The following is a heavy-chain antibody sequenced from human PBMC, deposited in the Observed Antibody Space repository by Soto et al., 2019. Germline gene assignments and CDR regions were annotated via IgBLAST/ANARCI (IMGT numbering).Heavy chain of an antibody. J-gene: IGHJ4*02. CDR3: ASRPTSGSSSTFEY. CDR1: GASISSYY. V-gene: IGHV4-59*01. Sequence: QVQLQEAGPGLVRPSETLSLTCTVSGASISSYYWSWLRQPPGKGLEWIWYIYYSGSTNYNPSLKSRVTISLDTSRKQCPPNLSAITAADTVVYYCASRPTSGSSSTFEYWCQGTLVTVSS. D-gene: IGHD6-6*01. CDR2: IYYSGST.